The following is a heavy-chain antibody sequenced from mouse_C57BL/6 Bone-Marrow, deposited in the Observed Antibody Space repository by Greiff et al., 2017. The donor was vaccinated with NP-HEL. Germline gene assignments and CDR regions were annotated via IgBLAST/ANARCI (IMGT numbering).Heavy chain of an antibody. D-gene: IGHD1-1*01. Sequence: EVQLVESGEGLVKPGGSLKLSCAASGFTFSSYAMSWVRQTPEKRLEWVAYISSGGDYIYYADTVKGRFTISRDNARNTLYLQMSSLKSEDTAMDYCTRDLTTVEFYFDYWGQGTTLTVSS. CDR2: ISSGGDYI. CDR3: TRDLTTVEFYFDY. CDR1: GFTFSSYA. J-gene: IGHJ2*01. V-gene: IGHV5-9-1*02.